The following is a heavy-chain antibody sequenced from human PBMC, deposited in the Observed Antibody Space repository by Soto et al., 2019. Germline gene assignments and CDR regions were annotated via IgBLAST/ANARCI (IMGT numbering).Heavy chain of an antibody. D-gene: IGHD6-13*01. CDR2: INAGNGNT. CDR1: GYTLTVYA. Sequence: ASVKVACKASGYTLTVYAMDCVRQAPGQRLEWMGWINAGNGNTKYSQKFQGRVTITRDTSASTAYMELSSPRSEDTAVYYCARVQGYSSSWYEIGWFDPWGQGTLVTVSS. CDR3: ARVQGYSSSWYEIGWFDP. J-gene: IGHJ5*02. V-gene: IGHV1-3*01.